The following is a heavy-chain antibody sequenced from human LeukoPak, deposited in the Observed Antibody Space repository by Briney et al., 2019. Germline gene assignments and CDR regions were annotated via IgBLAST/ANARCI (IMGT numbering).Heavy chain of an antibody. CDR2: IYYSGST. D-gene: IGHD4/OR15-4a*01. J-gene: IGHJ4*02. V-gene: IGHV4-59*01. CDR1: GDSISPYY. CDR3: ARDRYGVDY. Sequence: SETLSLTCAVSGDSISPYYWSWIRQPPGKGLEWIGYIYYSGSTNYNFSLKSRVTISIDTSKNQFSLKLSSVTAADSAVYYCARDRYGVDYWGQGTLVTVSS.